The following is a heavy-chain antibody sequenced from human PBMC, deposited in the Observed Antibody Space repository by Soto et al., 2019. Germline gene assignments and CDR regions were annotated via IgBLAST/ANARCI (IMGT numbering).Heavy chain of an antibody. CDR3: ARAGGTTVTGLWHFDS. Sequence: GSLRLSCEASGFTFNTYSMHWVRQPPGKGLEWLAAIWYDGTQKYYADSVKGRFIISRGNSKKTLYLEMNSLRAEDTAVYYCARAGGTTVTGLWHFDSWGQGTLVTVSS. J-gene: IGHJ4*02. CDR2: IWYDGTQK. CDR1: GFTFNTYS. V-gene: IGHV3-33*01. D-gene: IGHD4-17*01.